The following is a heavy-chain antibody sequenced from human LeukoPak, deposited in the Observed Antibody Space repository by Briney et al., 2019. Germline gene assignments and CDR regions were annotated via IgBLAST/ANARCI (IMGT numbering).Heavy chain of an antibody. V-gene: IGHV3-23*01. CDR1: GFTFNNCA. Sequence: PGGSLRLSCAASGFTFNNCAMTWVRQAPGKGLDWVSALSGSGDRTYYADSVKGRFTISRDNSKNTLYLQMNSLRAEDTALYYCAKDQDFYGSGSPWYFDLWGRGTLVTVSS. CDR3: AKDQDFYGSGSPWYFDL. CDR2: LSGSGDRT. J-gene: IGHJ2*01. D-gene: IGHD3-10*01.